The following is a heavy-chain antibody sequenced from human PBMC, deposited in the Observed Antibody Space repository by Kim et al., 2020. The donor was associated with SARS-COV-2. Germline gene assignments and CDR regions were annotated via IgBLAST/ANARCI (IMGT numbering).Heavy chain of an antibody. Sequence: GGSLRLSCAASGFTFSNAWMSWVRQAPGKGLEWVGRIKSKTDGGTTDYAAPVKGRFTISRDDSKNTLYLQMNSLKTEDTAVYYCTTDHRYCSGGSCNWGQRTLVTGSS. V-gene: IGHV3-15*01. CDR2: IKSKTDGGTT. D-gene: IGHD2-15*01. CDR3: TTDHRYCSGGSCN. J-gene: IGHJ4*02. CDR1: GFTFSNAW.